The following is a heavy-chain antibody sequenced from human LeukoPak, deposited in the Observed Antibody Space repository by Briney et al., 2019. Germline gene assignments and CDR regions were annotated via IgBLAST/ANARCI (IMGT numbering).Heavy chain of an antibody. V-gene: IGHV3-30*04. Sequence: GRSLRLSCAASGFTFSSYAMHWVRQAPGKGLEWVAVISYGGSNKYYADSVKGRFTISRDNSKNTLYLQMNSLRAEDTAVYYCASRADLGELSYWGQGTLVTVSS. CDR2: ISYGGSNK. CDR1: GFTFSSYA. D-gene: IGHD3-16*02. CDR3: ASRADLGELSY. J-gene: IGHJ4*02.